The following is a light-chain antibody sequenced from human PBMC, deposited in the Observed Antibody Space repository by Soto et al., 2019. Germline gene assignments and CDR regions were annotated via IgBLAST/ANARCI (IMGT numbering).Light chain of an antibody. J-gene: IGKJ3*01. V-gene: IGKV1-33*01. Sequence: DLQMTQSPSSLSASVGDRVTITCQASQDISNYLNWYQQKPGKAPKLLMSDASILETGVPSRFSGSGSGTDFTITISGLQPEDIATYYCQQYDTLPPTFGPGTKVDLK. CDR1: QDISNY. CDR2: DAS. CDR3: QQYDTLPPT.